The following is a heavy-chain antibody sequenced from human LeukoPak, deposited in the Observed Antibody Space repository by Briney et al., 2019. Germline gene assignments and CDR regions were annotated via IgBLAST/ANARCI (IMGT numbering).Heavy chain of an antibody. V-gene: IGHV1-58*02. J-gene: IGHJ6*03. D-gene: IGHD2-2*01. CDR1: GFTFTSSA. CDR2: IVVGSGST. Sequence: SVKVSCKASGFTFTSSAMQWVRQARGQRLEWIGWIVVGSGSTNYAQKFQERVTITRDMSTSTAYMELSSLRSEDTAVYYCAASSSSTRGPYYYYMDAWGKGTTATVSS. CDR3: AASSSSTRGPYYYYMDA.